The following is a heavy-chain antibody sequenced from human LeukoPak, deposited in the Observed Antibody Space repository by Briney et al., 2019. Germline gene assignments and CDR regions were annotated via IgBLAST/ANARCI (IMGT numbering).Heavy chain of an antibody. D-gene: IGHD4-17*01. J-gene: IGHJ4*02. CDR2: SSGSCDST. V-gene: IGHV3-23*01. CDR3: AKDRVTTVTSFYSQFDY. CDR1: GFTFSDYY. Sequence: GGSLRLSCAASGFTFSDYYMSWIRQAPGKGLEWVSASSGSCDSTYYEDSVKGRFTICRDNSKNTLYVQMNSLRVEDTAVYYCAKDRVTTVTSFYSQFDYWGQGTLVIVSS.